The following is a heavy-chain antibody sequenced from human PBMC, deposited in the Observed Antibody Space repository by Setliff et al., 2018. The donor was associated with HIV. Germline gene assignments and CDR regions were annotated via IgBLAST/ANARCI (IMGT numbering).Heavy chain of an antibody. J-gene: IGHJ4*02. D-gene: IGHD6-25*01. V-gene: IGHV3-66*02. CDR3: ARSRPYNSALDY. CDR2: IYSDGST. CDR1: GFTVSTSY. Sequence: GVSLRLSCAASGFTVSTSYMSWIRQAPGKGLEWASTIYSDGSTYHRDSVKGRFTLSRDNSKNTVYLQVGSLRPDDTAMYYCARSRPYNSALDYWGQGTLVTVSS.